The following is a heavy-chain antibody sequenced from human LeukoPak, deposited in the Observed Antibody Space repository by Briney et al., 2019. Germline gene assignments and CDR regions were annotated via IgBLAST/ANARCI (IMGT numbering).Heavy chain of an antibody. J-gene: IGHJ4*02. CDR3: ARWLHHFDY. Sequence: SETLSLTCTVSGGSISSYYWSWIRQPPGKGLEWIGYIYYSGSTDYNPPLKSRVTISLDTSKNQFSLKLTSVTAADTAVYYCARWLHHFDYWGQGTLVTVSS. CDR2: IYYSGST. CDR1: GGSISSYY. D-gene: IGHD5-24*01. V-gene: IGHV4-59*01.